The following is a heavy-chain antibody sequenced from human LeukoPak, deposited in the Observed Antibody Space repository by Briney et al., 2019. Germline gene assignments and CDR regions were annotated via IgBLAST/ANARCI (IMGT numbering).Heavy chain of an antibody. V-gene: IGHV3-11*04. CDR1: GFTFSDYY. Sequence: GGSLRLSCAASGFTFSDYYMSWIRQAPGKGLEWVSYISSSGSTIYCADSVKGRFTISRDNAKNSLYLQMNSLRAEDTAVYYCARGVPAAPDAFDIWGQGTMVTVSS. J-gene: IGHJ3*02. CDR2: ISSSGSTI. CDR3: ARGVPAAPDAFDI. D-gene: IGHD2-2*01.